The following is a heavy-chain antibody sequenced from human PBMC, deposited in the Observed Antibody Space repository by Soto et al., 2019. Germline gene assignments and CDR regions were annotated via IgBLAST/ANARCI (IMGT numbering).Heavy chain of an antibody. J-gene: IGHJ6*02. D-gene: IGHD3-9*01. Sequence: PGGSLRLSCAASGFTFSSYAMSWVRQAPGKGLEWVSAISGSGGSTYYADSAKGRFTISRDNSKNTLYLQMNSLRAEDTAVYYCAKGLYYDILTFTYGMDVWGQGTTVTVSS. V-gene: IGHV3-23*01. CDR3: AKGLYYDILTFTYGMDV. CDR2: ISGSGGST. CDR1: GFTFSSYA.